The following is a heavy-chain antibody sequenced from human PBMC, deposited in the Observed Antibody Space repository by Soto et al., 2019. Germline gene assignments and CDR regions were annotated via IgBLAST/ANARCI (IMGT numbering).Heavy chain of an antibody. V-gene: IGHV4-59*01. CDR2: IYYSGST. J-gene: IGHJ3*02. Sequence: QVQLQESGPGLVKPSETLSLTCTVSGGSISSYYWSWIRQPPGKGLEWIGYIYYSGSTNYNASLRSRVTIAVVTSKNQFSLKLSSVTAADTAVYYCARRYGDAFDIWGQGTMVTVSS. CDR3: ARRYGDAFDI. D-gene: IGHD4-17*01. CDR1: GGSISSYY.